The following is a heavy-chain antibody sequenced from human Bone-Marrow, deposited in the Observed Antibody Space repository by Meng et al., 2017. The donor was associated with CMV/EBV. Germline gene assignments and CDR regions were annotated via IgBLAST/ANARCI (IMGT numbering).Heavy chain of an antibody. D-gene: IGHD6-6*01. CDR3: ARQLFKYSSSSHSLGY. CDR2: INPNSGGT. J-gene: IGHJ4*02. V-gene: IGHV1-2*02. Sequence: ASMKVSCKASGYTFTGYYMHWVRQAPGQGLEWMGWINPNSGGTNYAQKFQGRVTMTRDTSISTAYMELSRLRSDDTAVYYCARQLFKYSSSSHSLGYWGQGTLVTVSS. CDR1: GYTFTGYY.